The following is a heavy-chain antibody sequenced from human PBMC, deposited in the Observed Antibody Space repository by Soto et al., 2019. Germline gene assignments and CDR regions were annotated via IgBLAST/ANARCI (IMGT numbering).Heavy chain of an antibody. CDR1: GASISSHY. J-gene: IGHJ5*02. CDR3: ASAGLGVANR. D-gene: IGHD3-3*01. Sequence: QVQLQESGPGLVRPSQTLSLTCSVSGASISSHYWSWMRQPPGKGLEWIGYVYYSGSTNYNPSLKSRVTISLDTAKSQFSMKLSSVTAADTAVYYCASAGLGVANRWGQGTLVTVSS. CDR2: VYYSGST. V-gene: IGHV4-59*11.